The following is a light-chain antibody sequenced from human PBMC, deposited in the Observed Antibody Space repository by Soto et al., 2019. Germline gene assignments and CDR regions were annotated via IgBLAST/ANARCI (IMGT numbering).Light chain of an antibody. J-gene: IGKJ2*01. CDR3: QQYGSSPPYT. CDR2: GSS. CDR1: QSVSNTY. V-gene: IGKV3-20*01. Sequence: VLTPSPGTLSLSPGERATLSCRASQSVSNTYFAWYHQKPGQAPRLLIFGSSDRATGIPDRFSGSGSGTDFTLTISRLEPEDFAVYYCQQYGSSPPYTFGQGTKLEIK.